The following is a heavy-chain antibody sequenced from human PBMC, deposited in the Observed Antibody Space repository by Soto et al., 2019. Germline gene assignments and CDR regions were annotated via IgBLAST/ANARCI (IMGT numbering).Heavy chain of an antibody. CDR1: GYTFTTYP. CDR3: ARKDYYRSGIYYFDY. V-gene: IGHV1-3*01. CDR2: INPGNGDR. Sequence: QVQLVQSGAEVKKPGASVKVSYKASGYTFTTYPIHWVRQAPGQGLEWMGWINPGNGDRDYLQKFQGRVTVTRDTSASTAYMELSSLTSEDTAVYYCARKDYYRSGIYYFDYWGQGTLVTVSS. D-gene: IGHD3-10*01. J-gene: IGHJ4*02.